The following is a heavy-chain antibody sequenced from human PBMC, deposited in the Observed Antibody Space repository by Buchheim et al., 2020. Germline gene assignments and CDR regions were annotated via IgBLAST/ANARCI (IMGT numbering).Heavy chain of an antibody. D-gene: IGHD2-21*02. V-gene: IGHV4-59*01. CDR1: SGSIRNYY. J-gene: IGHJ5*02. CDR2: IRYSGIT. Sequence: QVQLQESGPGLVKSSETLSLTCTVSSGSIRNYYWSWIRQPPGKGLEWIGDIRYSGITNYNPSLKSRVSISADTSKNQFSLNLISVTAADTAVYYCARAARSVVTRWFDPWGQGTL. CDR3: ARAARSVVTRWFDP.